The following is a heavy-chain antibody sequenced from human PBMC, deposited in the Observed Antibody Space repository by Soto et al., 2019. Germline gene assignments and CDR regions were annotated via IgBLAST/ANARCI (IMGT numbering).Heavy chain of an antibody. CDR2: IYYSGST. Sequence: SETLSLTCTVSGGSISSGGYYWSWIRQHPGKGLDWIGYIYYSGSTYYNPSLKSRVTISVDTSKNQFSLKLSSVTAADTAVYYCARSVGGDSSGYYYVADAFDIWGQGTMVTVSS. CDR1: GGSISSGGYY. J-gene: IGHJ3*02. D-gene: IGHD3-22*01. V-gene: IGHV4-31*03. CDR3: ARSVGGDSSGYYYVADAFDI.